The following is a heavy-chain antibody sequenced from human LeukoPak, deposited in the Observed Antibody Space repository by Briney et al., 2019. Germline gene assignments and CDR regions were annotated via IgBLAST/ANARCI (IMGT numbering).Heavy chain of an antibody. CDR1: GGSISSTNYY. D-gene: IGHD5-24*01. CDR2: MYYNGST. Sequence: SETLSLTCTVSGGSISSTNYYWGWIRQPPGKGLEWIGSMYYNGSTYYNPSLKSRVTTSVDTSKKQLSLKVTSVTAADTAVYYCAVLLAGVSDGFDNAFDIWGQGTMVTVSS. CDR3: AVLLAGVSDGFDNAFDI. V-gene: IGHV4-39*07. J-gene: IGHJ3*02.